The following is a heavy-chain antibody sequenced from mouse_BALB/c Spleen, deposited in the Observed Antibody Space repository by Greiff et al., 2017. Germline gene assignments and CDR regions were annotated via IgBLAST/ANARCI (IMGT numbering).Heavy chain of an antibody. Sequence: DVMLVESGGGLVQPGGSLKLSCAASGFTFSSYTMSWVRQTPEKRLEWVAYISNGGGSTYYPDTVKGRFTISRDNAKNTLYLQMSSLKSEDTAMYYCARQGDDYDRDAMDYWGQGTSVTVSS. J-gene: IGHJ4*01. CDR3: ARQGDDYDRDAMDY. V-gene: IGHV5-12-2*01. CDR2: ISNGGGST. D-gene: IGHD2-4*01. CDR1: GFTFSSYT.